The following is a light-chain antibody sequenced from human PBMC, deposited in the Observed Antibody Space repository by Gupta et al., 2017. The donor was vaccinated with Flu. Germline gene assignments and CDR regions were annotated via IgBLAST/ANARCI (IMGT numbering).Light chain of an antibody. V-gene: IGKV2-30*01. J-gene: IGKJ1*01. Sequence: ISCRSSEGLVYSDGNTYLHWFQQRPGQSPRRLIYEVSHRESGVPDRFSGSGSGTDFTLKISRVEAEDVGVYYCMQGSRWPWAFGQGTKVEIK. CDR3: MQGSRWPWA. CDR1: EGLVYSDGNTY. CDR2: EVS.